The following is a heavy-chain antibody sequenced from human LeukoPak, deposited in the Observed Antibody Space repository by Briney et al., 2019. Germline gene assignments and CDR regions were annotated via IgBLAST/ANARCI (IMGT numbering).Heavy chain of an antibody. Sequence: GGSLRLSCAASGFTSSIYAMNWVRQAPGKGLEWVSYISSSSSTIYYADSVKGRFTISRDNAKNSLYLQMNSLRAEDTAVYYCARDHGWYYDFWSGYYKHWYFDLWGRGTLVTVSS. CDR2: ISSSSSTI. D-gene: IGHD3-3*01. CDR3: ARDHGWYYDFWSGYYKHWYFDL. J-gene: IGHJ2*01. CDR1: GFTSSIYA. V-gene: IGHV3-48*01.